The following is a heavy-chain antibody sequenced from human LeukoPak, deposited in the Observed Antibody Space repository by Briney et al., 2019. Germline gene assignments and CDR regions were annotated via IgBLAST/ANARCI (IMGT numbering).Heavy chain of an antibody. D-gene: IGHD6-19*01. V-gene: IGHV3-23*01. CDR1: GFTFSSYA. CDR3: AKDVTYSSGWYYFDY. J-gene: IGHJ4*02. Sequence: GGSLRLSCAASGFTFSSYAMSWVRQAPGKGLEWVSAISGSGGSTYYADSVKGRFTISRDNSKNTLYLQMNRLRAEDTAVYYCAKDVTYSSGWYYFDYWGQGTLVTVSS. CDR2: ISGSGGST.